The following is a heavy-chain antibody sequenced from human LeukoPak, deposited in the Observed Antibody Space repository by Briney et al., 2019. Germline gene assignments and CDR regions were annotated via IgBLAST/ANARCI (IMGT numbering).Heavy chain of an antibody. CDR3: ARDAGAVDLVRGVLFH. CDR1: GYTFRSYG. V-gene: IGHV1-18*01. J-gene: IGHJ4*02. CDR2: ISGYSGHT. D-gene: IGHD3-10*01. Sequence: ASVKVSCKASGYTFRSYGISWVRQAPGQGIEWMGWISGYSGHTDYAQKMQGRVTVTTDTSTSTAYMELKNLRSDDTAIYYCARDAGAVDLVRGVLFHWGQGTLVTVSS.